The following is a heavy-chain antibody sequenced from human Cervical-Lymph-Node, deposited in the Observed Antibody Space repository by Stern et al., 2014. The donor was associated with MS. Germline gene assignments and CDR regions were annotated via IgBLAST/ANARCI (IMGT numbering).Heavy chain of an antibody. Sequence: VQLVESGGGVVKPGRSLRLSCAASGFTFSSYGMHWVRQAPGKGLEWVAVIWYDGSNKYYADSVKGRFTISRDNSKNTLYLQMNSLRAEDTAVYYCARDTVGATPGYWGQGTLVTVSS. CDR3: ARDTVGATPGY. J-gene: IGHJ4*02. D-gene: IGHD1-26*01. CDR1: GFTFSSYG. CDR2: IWYDGSNK. V-gene: IGHV3-33*01.